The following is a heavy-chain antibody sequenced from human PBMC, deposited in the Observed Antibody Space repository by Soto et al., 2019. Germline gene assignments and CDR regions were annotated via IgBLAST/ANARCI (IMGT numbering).Heavy chain of an antibody. J-gene: IGHJ4*02. CDR2: IYWDDDQ. CDR1: GFSITTTSMG. Sequence: QITLKESGPPLVRPAQTLTLTCAFSGFSITTTSMGVACIRQPPGKALKGLALIYWDDDQRYSPSLKARLTISKDTSRSRVVLTISNMNPEDTGTYFCAHAGYYGPLSFDHWGPGTQVTVSS. D-gene: IGHD1-26*01. V-gene: IGHV2-5*02. CDR3: AHAGYYGPLSFDH.